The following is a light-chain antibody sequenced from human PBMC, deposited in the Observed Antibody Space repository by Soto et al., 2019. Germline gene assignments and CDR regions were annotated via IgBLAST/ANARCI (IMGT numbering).Light chain of an antibody. CDR2: DVS. J-gene: IGLJ1*01. CDR1: SSDVGGYNY. V-gene: IGLV2-14*01. CDR3: SSYTSSSTYV. Sequence: QSALTQTASVSGSPGQSITISCTGTSSDVGGYNYVSWYQQYPGKAPKLMIYDVSNRPSGVSNRFSGSKSGNTASLTISGLQAEDEADYYCSSYTSSSTYVFGPGTKLIVL.